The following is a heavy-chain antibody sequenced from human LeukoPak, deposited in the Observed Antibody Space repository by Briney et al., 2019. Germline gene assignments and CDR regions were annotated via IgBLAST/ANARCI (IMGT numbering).Heavy chain of an antibody. CDR3: ARDRDGYNFQTLLDY. V-gene: IGHV3-7*01. D-gene: IGHD5-24*01. Sequence: GGSLKLSCAASGSTFSSYWMSWVRQAPGKGLEWVANIKHDGSEKYYVDSVRGRFTISRDNAKNSLYLQMNSLRAEDTAVYYCARDRDGYNFQTLLDYWGQGTLVTVSS. CDR1: GSTFSSYW. J-gene: IGHJ4*02. CDR2: IKHDGSEK.